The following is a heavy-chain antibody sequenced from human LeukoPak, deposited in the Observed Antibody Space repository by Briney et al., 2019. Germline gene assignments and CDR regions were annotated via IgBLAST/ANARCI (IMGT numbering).Heavy chain of an antibody. D-gene: IGHD3-10*01. CDR1: GFTLSSYE. Sequence: GGSLRLSCTVSGFTLSSYEMSWIRQAPGKGLEWVSSIEYSETSTHYADAVKGRFTISRDNSKNTLYLQMNSLRAEDTAVYYCAKVVGFYGSGSDYWGQGTLVTVSS. CDR2: IEYSETST. J-gene: IGHJ4*02. V-gene: IGHV3-23*01. CDR3: AKVVGFYGSGSDY.